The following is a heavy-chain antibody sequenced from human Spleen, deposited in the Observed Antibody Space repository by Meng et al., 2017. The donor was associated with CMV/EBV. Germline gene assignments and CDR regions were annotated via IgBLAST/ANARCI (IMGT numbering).Heavy chain of an antibody. J-gene: IGHJ5*02. Sequence: SETLSITCTVSGGSISSSLYYWGWIRQPPGKGLEWIGSIYYSGSTYYNPSLKSRVTISVDTSKNQFSLKMSSVTAADTAVYYCARDYDFQEFDPWGQGTLVTVSS. CDR3: ARDYDFQEFDP. CDR1: GGSISSSLYY. CDR2: IYYSGST. V-gene: IGHV4-39*07. D-gene: IGHD3-3*01.